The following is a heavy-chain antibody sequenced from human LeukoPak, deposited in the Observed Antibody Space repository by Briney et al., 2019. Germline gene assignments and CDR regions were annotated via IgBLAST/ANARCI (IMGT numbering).Heavy chain of an antibody. CDR2: IYSSGST. V-gene: IGHV4-4*07. CDR1: GGSISNYY. D-gene: IGHD2-21*01. CDR3: ARGGIGTSLDC. J-gene: IGHJ4*02. Sequence: SETLSLTCTVSGGSISNYYWSWIRQPAGKGLEFIGRIYSSGSTNYNPSLKSRVTMSVDTSKNQFSLKLSSVTAAGTAVYYCARGGIGTSLDCWGQGTLVTVSS.